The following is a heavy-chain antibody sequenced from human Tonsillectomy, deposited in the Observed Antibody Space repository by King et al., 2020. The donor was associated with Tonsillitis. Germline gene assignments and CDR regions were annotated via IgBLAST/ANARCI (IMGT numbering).Heavy chain of an antibody. D-gene: IGHD6-19*01. V-gene: IGHV3-48*03. CDR3: ALNFGGYDPRGIAVAGLGY. CDR2: ISRMCSIM. Sequence: VQLVESGGGLVQPGGSLRLSCAASGFTFSLYESNWVRQAPGKGLGWVSYISRMCSIMYYAEAVKGRFTIYRDNAKNSLYLQNNSLGADDTAVYYCALNFGGYDPRGIAVAGLGYWGQGTLVTVSS. CDR1: GFTFSLYE. J-gene: IGHJ4*02.